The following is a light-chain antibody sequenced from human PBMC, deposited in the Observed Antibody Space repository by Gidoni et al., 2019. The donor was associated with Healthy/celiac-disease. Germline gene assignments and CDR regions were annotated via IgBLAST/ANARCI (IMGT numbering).Light chain of an antibody. J-gene: IGKJ1*01. CDR2: AAS. CDR1: QGIRHD. Sequence: DIKMTMSPSSLSASLGDRVTITCRASQGIRHDLGWYQKKPGKAPRRLIYAASSWQSAVPSRLSGSGSGTEFTLTISSLQPEDLATFYGIKHNSYPRTFGQGTKVEIK. V-gene: IGKV1-17*01. CDR3: IKHNSYPRT.